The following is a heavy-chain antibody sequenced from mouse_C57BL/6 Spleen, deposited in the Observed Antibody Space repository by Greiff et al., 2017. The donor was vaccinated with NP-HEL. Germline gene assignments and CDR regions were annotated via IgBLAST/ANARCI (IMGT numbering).Heavy chain of an antibody. Sequence: QVQLKESGPELVKPGASVKISCKASGYSFTSYYIHWVKQRPGQGLEWIGWIYPGSGNTKYNEKFKGKATLTADTSSSTAYMQLSSLTSEDSAVYYCATLWLRRGGWYFDVWGTGTTVTVSS. CDR2: IYPGSGNT. J-gene: IGHJ1*03. CDR3: ATLWLRRGGWYFDV. D-gene: IGHD2-2*01. CDR1: GYSFTSYY. V-gene: IGHV1-66*01.